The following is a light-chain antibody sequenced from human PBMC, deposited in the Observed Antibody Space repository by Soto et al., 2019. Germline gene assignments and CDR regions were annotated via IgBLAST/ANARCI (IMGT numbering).Light chain of an antibody. V-gene: IGKV1-33*01. Sequence: DIQVTHSPSSLSASVGDRVTITCQSSQDISNYLNWYQQKPGKAPKLLIYDASNLETGVPSRFSGSGSGTDFTFTISSLQPEDIATYYCQQYDNLPLTLGGGPKVDIK. J-gene: IGKJ4*01. CDR2: DAS. CDR1: QDISNY. CDR3: QQYDNLPLT.